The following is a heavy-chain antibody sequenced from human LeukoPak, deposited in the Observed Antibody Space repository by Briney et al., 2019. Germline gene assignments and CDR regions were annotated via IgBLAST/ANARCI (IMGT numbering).Heavy chain of an antibody. V-gene: IGHV3-23*01. Sequence: GGSLRLSCAASGFTFSNYAMNWVRQAPGKGLEWVSALNGGGDSTYYADSVKGRFTISRDNSKNTLYLEMHSPRADDTAVYYCARGVDIVCFDYWGQGTLVSVSS. CDR1: GFTFSNYA. J-gene: IGHJ4*02. D-gene: IGHD5-12*01. CDR3: ARGVDIVCFDY. CDR2: LNGGGDST.